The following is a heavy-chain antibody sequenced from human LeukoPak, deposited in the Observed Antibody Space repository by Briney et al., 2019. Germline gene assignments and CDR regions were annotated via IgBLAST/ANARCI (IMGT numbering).Heavy chain of an antibody. J-gene: IGHJ4*02. CDR3: ARDRFTPGYSYGY. D-gene: IGHD5-18*01. CDR1: GYTFTSFY. CDR2: INPNSGGT. V-gene: IGHV1-2*02. Sequence: ASVKVSCKASGYTFTSFYMHWVRQAPGQGLEWMGWINPNSGGTNYAQKFQGRVTMTRDTSISTAYMELSRLRSDDTAVYYCARDRFTPGYSYGYWGQGTLVTVSS.